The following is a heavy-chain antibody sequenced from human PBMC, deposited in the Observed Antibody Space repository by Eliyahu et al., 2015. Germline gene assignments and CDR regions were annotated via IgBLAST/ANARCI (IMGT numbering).Heavy chain of an antibody. V-gene: IGHV1-18*04. J-gene: IGHJ3*01. Sequence: QVQLVQSGAEVKKPGASVKVSCKASGYXFTXXGIXWVRQAPGXGLEWLGWISAYNGNTNYAQNLQGRVTVTTDASTTTAYMELGSLRFDDTAVYYCARAAYCRSTSCYLGSDAFDFWGQGTMVTVSS. CDR3: ARAAYCRSTSCYLGSDAFDF. D-gene: IGHD2-2*01. CDR1: GYXFTXXG. CDR2: ISAYNGNT.